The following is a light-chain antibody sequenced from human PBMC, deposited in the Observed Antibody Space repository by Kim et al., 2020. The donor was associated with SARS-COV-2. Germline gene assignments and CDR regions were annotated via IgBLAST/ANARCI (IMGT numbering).Light chain of an antibody. V-gene: IGLV1-47*02. CDR1: SSNIGSIGRNY. CDR3: SVWDDNLRAAL. Sequence: VTISGFGGSSNIGSIGRNYVYCYQHVPGTAPKLLIYSDSRRPSGVPDRFSGSRSGTSASLAITGLRSEDEADYYCSVWDDNLRAALFGGGTQLTVL. CDR2: SDS. J-gene: IGLJ2*01.